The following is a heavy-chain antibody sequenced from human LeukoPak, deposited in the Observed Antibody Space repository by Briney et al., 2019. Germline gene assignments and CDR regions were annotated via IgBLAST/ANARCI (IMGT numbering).Heavy chain of an antibody. CDR1: GGSFSGYY. J-gene: IGHJ4*02. Sequence: PSETLSLTCAVYGGSFSGYYWSWIRQPPGKGLEWIGEINHSGSTNYNPSLKSRVTISVDTSKNQFSLKLGSVTAADTAVYYCARGRSGYYGSGSQIDYWGQGTLVTVSS. CDR2: INHSGST. D-gene: IGHD3-10*01. V-gene: IGHV4-34*01. CDR3: ARGRSGYYGSGSQIDY.